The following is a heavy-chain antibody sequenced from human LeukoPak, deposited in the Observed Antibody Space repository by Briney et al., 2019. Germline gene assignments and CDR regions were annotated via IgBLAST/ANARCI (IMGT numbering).Heavy chain of an antibody. D-gene: IGHD4-17*01. CDR3: ARAEDYGDYVVY. J-gene: IGHJ4*02. Sequence: GRSLRLSCAASGFTFSSYAMHWVRQAPGKGLEWVAVISYDGSNKYYADSVKGRFTISRDNSKNTLYLQMNSPRAEDTAVYYCARAEDYGDYVVYWGQGTLVTVSS. V-gene: IGHV3-30-3*01. CDR1: GFTFSSYA. CDR2: ISYDGSNK.